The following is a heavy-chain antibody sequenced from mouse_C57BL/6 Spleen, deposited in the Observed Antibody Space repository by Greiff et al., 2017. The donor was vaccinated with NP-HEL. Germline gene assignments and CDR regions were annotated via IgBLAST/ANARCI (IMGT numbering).Heavy chain of an antibody. J-gene: IGHJ3*01. CDR1: GYTFTSYW. Sequence: QVQLKEPGAELVKPGASVKLSCKASGYTFTSYWMHWVKQRPGQGLEWIGMIHPNSGSTNYNEKFKSKATLTVDKSSSTAYMQLSSLTSEDSAVYYCARMGYDSRGFAYWGQGTLVTVSA. CDR3: ARMGYDSRGFAY. V-gene: IGHV1-64*01. D-gene: IGHD2-4*01. CDR2: IHPNSGST.